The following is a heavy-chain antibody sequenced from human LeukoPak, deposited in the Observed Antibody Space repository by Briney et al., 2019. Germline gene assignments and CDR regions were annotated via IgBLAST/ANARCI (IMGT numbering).Heavy chain of an antibody. J-gene: IGHJ4*02. CDR2: ISYDGSNK. D-gene: IGHD3-10*01. V-gene: IGHV3-30*04. CDR1: GFTFSSYA. CDR3: ARGNYYGSGSYRNY. Sequence: GGSLRLSCAASGFTFSSYAMHWVRQAPGKGLEWVAVISYDGSNKYYADSVKGRFTISRDNSKNTLYLQMNSLRAEDTAVYYCARGNYYGSGSYRNYWGQGTLVTVSS.